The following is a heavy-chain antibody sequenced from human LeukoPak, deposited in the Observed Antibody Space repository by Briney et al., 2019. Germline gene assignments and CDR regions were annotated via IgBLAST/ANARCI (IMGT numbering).Heavy chain of an antibody. CDR3: ARSREWEPFDY. J-gene: IGHJ4*02. D-gene: IGHD1-26*01. CDR1: GGSISSYY. V-gene: IGHV4-59*01. CDR2: IYYSGSI. Sequence: PSETLSLTCTVSGGSISSYYWSWIRQPPGKGLEWIGYIYYSGSINYNPSLKSRVTISVDTSKNQFSLKLSSVTAADTAVYYCARSREWEPFDYWGQGTLVTVSS.